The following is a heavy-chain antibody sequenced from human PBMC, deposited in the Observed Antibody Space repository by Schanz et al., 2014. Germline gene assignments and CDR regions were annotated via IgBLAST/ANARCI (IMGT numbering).Heavy chain of an antibody. CDR3: ARGGYSSGWYDRDIAHFDY. Sequence: QVHLVQSGAEVHKPGASLKISCKASGYTFTNFFLHWVRQAPGQGLEWMGIINPIGGSTTYAQKFRGAVTLTTDTSTSTVYLELSSLRSDDTAVYYCARGGYSSGWYDRDIAHFDYWGQGTLVTVSS. CDR1: GYTFTNFF. J-gene: IGHJ4*02. V-gene: IGHV1-46*01. CDR2: INPIGGST. D-gene: IGHD6-19*01.